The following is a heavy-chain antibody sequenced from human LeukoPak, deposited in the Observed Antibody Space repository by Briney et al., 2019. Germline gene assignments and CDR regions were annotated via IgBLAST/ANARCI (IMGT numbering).Heavy chain of an antibody. J-gene: IGHJ4*02. Sequence: PSETLSLTCTVSGGSISSSSYYWGWIRQPPGKGLEWIGSIYYSGSTYYNPSLKSRVTISVDTSKNQFSLKLSSVTAADTAVYYCARHDRVAAPEWGWGQGTLVTVSS. CDR3: ARHDRVAAPEWG. V-gene: IGHV4-39*01. CDR1: GGSISSSSYY. CDR2: IYYSGST. D-gene: IGHD3-3*01.